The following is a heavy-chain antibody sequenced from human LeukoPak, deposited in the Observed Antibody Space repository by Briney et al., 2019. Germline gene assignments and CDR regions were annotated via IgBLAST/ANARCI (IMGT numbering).Heavy chain of an antibody. CDR2: ITTSSTYT. CDR1: GFSFSSYN. CDR3: ARDGGRYDSSGYDFDY. D-gene: IGHD3-22*01. J-gene: IGHJ4*02. Sequence: PGGSLRLSCAASGFSFSSYNMNWVRQAPGKVLEWVSSITTSSTYTFYADSVKGRFTISRDNAKNSLYLQMNSLRAEDTAVYYCARDGGRYDSSGYDFDYWGQGTLVTVSS. V-gene: IGHV3-21*04.